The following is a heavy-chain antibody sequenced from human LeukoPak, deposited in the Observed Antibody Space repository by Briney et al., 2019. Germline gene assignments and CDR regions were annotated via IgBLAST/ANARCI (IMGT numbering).Heavy chain of an antibody. CDR1: GFTFSTYS. J-gene: IGHJ4*02. CDR2: IGSSGSNI. D-gene: IGHD4-17*01. V-gene: IGHV3-48*04. Sequence: PGGSLRLSCAASGFTFSTYSMNWVRQAPGKGLEWVSYIGSSGSNIYYADSVKGRFTISRDNAKNSLYLQMNSLRAEDTAVYYCARIMTTVTTSDYWGQGTLVTVSS. CDR3: ARIMTTVTTSDY.